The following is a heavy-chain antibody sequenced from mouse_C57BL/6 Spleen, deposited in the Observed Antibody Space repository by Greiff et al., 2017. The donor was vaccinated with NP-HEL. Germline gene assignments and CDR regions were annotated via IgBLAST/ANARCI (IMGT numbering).Heavy chain of an antibody. Sequence: EVQLQQSGPGLVKPSQSLSLTCSVTGYSITSGYYWNWIRQSPGNKLEWMGYISYDGSNNYNPSLKNRISITRDTSKNQFFLKLNSVTTEDTATYYCARYYGYAMDYWGQGTSVTVSS. J-gene: IGHJ4*01. V-gene: IGHV3-6*01. CDR1: GYSITSGYY. CDR3: ARYYGYAMDY. CDR2: ISYDGSN. D-gene: IGHD1-1*01.